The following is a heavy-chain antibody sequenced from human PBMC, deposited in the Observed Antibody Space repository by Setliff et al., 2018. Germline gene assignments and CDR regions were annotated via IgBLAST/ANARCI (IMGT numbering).Heavy chain of an antibody. J-gene: IGHJ5*02. CDR1: GLTFSSDA. V-gene: IGHV3-23*03. D-gene: IGHD4-4*01. CDR2: ISSDGTSI. CDR3: AKGAHFSNYARVFDP. Sequence: LRLSCAASGLTFSSDAMTWVRQTPGKGLEWVSVISSDGTSIYYADSVRVRFTISRDNAKSSVYLQMSSLRAEDTAFYFCAKGAHFSNYARVFDPWGQGTLVTVSS.